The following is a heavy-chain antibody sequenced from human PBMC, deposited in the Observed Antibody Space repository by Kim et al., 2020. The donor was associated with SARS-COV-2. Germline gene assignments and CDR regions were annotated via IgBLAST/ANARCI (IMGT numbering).Heavy chain of an antibody. D-gene: IGHD3-16*01. V-gene: IGHV3-30*18. CDR3: AKGTLRLGEFSGLDY. J-gene: IGHJ4*02. CDR1: GFTFSSYG. CDR2: ISYDGSNK. Sequence: GGSLRLSCAASGFTFSSYGMHWVRQAPGKGLEWVAVISYDGSNKYYADSVKGRFTISRDNSKNTLYLQMNSLRAEDTAVYYCAKGTLRLGEFSGLDYWGQGTLVTVSS.